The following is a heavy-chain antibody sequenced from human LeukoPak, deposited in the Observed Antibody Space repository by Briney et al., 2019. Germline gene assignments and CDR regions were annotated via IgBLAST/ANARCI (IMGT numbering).Heavy chain of an antibody. D-gene: IGHD5-18*01. CDR3: AGGPDSYGYSGY. V-gene: IGHV4-38-2*01. CDR1: GYSISSGYY. Sequence: SETLSLTCAVSGYSISSGYYWGWIRQPPGKGLEWIGSIYHSGSTYYNPSLKSRVTISVDTSKNQLSLKLSSVPAADTAVYYCAGGPDSYGYSGYWGQGTLVTVSS. J-gene: IGHJ4*02. CDR2: IYHSGST.